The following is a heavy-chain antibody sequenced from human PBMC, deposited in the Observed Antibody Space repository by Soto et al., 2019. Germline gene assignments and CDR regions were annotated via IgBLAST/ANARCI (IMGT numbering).Heavy chain of an antibody. CDR3: ARDSSGWYYFDY. CDR2: IYSGGST. D-gene: IGHD6-19*01. Sequence: AGGSLSLSCAASGFTVSSNYMSWVRQAPGKGLEWVSVIYSGGSTYYADSVKGRFTISRDNSKNTLYLQMNSLRVEDTAVYYCARDSSGWYYFDYWGQGTLVTVSS. J-gene: IGHJ4*02. CDR1: GFTVSSNY. V-gene: IGHV3-66*01.